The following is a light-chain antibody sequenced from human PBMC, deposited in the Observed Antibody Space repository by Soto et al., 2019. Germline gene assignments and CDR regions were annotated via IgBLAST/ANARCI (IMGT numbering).Light chain of an antibody. V-gene: IGLV1-40*01. J-gene: IGLJ1*01. CDR1: KSDIGAVYD. CDR2: GNS. Sequence: SVLRQRPGGCDATGQGDRICGAEGKSDIGAVYDVHWYPQLPGTAPNLLIYGNSNRPSGVPDRFSGSKSRPSASLAILGLPAEDEAHYYCQSYARSRYVFGTGTKVTVL. CDR3: QSYARSRYV.